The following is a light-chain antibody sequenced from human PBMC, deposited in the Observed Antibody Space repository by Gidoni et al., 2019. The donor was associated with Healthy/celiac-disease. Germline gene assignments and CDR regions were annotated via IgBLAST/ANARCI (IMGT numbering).Light chain of an antibody. J-gene: IGKJ3*01. CDR2: AAS. CDR3: QQYYSYPFT. Sequence: AIRMTQSPSSLSASTGDRVTITCRASQGISSYLAWYQQKPGKAPKLLIYAASTLQSGVPSRFSGSGSGTDFTLTISCLQSEEFATYYCQQYYSYPFTCXPXTKVDIK. V-gene: IGKV1-8*01. CDR1: QGISSY.